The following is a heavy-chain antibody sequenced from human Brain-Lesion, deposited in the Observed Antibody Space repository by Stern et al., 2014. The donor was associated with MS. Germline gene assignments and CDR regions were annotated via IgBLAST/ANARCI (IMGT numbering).Heavy chain of an antibody. CDR2: IFNSGST. CDR3: ARGRVVPGFQYYATDV. J-gene: IGHJ6*02. D-gene: IGHD2-2*01. Sequence: QVQLQESGPGLVKPSQTLSLSCTVSGGSISSGGYYWSWIRQPAGKGLEWIGRIFNSGSTSYNPSLKSRGTISIDTSQNQLSPRLNSMTAADTAVYYCARGRVVPGFQYYATDVWGQGTTVIVSS. V-gene: IGHV4-61*02. CDR1: GGSISSGGYY.